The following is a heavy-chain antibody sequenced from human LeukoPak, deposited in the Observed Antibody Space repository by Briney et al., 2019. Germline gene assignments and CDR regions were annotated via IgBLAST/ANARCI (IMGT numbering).Heavy chain of an antibody. CDR1: GYTFTSNY. D-gene: IGHD5-24*01. CDR3: ARVRGGYNDAYDI. J-gene: IGHJ3*02. Sequence: ASVKVSCKAFGYTFTSNYMHWVRQAPGQGPEWMGVISPSGGSTTYAQTFQGRVFMTRDTSTSTVYMELSSLKSEDTAVYYCARVRGGYNDAYDIWGQGTMVTVSS. CDR2: ISPSGGST. V-gene: IGHV1-46*01.